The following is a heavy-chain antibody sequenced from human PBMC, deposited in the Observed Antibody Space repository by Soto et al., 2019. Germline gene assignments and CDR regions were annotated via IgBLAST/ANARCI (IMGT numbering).Heavy chain of an antibody. V-gene: IGHV4-59*01. CDR2: IYHTGST. CDR3: ARDHGGAAPWENWFDP. Sequence: SETLSLTCTVSGGSISSYYWTWIRQPPGKGLEWIGYIYHTGSTNYKSSLKSRVTISMDTSKNQFSLKLNSVTAADTAVYYCARDHGGAAPWENWFDPWGQGILFTVAS. CDR1: GGSISSYY. D-gene: IGHD1-26*01. J-gene: IGHJ5*02.